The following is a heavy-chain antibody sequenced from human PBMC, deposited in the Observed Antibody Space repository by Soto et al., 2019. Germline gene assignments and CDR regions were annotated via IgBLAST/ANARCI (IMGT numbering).Heavy chain of an antibody. Sequence: PSETLSLTCAVSGGSISSGGYSWSWIRQPPGKGLEWIGYIYHSGSTYYNPSLKSRVTISVDRSKNQFSLKLSSVTAADTAVYYCARDSSVQAIVVVPAAQPNWFDPWGQGTLVTVSS. V-gene: IGHV4-30-2*01. CDR1: GGSISSGGYS. J-gene: IGHJ5*02. D-gene: IGHD2-2*01. CDR2: IYHSGST. CDR3: ARDSSVQAIVVVPAAQPNWFDP.